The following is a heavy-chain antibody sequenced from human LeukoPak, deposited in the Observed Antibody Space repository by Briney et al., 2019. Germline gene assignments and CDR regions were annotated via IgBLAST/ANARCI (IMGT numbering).Heavy chain of an antibody. CDR1: GYSISSGYY. V-gene: IGHV4-38-2*02. CDR3: ARVLAAAGNNWFDP. D-gene: IGHD6-13*01. Sequence: SETLSLTRTVSGYSISSGYYWGWIRQPPGKGLEWIGYIYYSGSTNYNPSLKSRVTISVDTSRNQFSLKLSSVTAADTAVYYCARVLAAAGNNWFDPWGQGTLVTVSS. CDR2: IYYSGST. J-gene: IGHJ5*02.